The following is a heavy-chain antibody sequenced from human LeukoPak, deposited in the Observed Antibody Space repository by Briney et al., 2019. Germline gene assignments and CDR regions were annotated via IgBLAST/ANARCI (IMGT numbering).Heavy chain of an antibody. CDR1: GFTFSSYW. D-gene: IGHD6-13*01. J-gene: IGHJ5*02. CDR2: IKTDGSIT. V-gene: IGHV3-74*01. Sequence: GGSLRLPCAASGFTFSSYWMHWVRQAPGKGLVWVSRIKTDGSITDYADSVKGRFTISRDNAKNSLYLQMNSLRAEDTAVYYCARDCIAAAGYNWFDPWGQGTLVTVSS. CDR3: ARDCIAAAGYNWFDP.